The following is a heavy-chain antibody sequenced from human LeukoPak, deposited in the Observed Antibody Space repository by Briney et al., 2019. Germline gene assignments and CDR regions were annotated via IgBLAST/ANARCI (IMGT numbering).Heavy chain of an antibody. CDR2: ISSSSSYI. CDR3: AKPYDSSGYYLNFDAFDI. V-gene: IGHV3-21*01. CDR1: GFTFSNYS. D-gene: IGHD3-22*01. Sequence: PGGSLRLSCAASGFTFSNYSMNWVRQAPGKGLEWVSSISSSSSYIYYADSVKGRFTISRDNAKNSLYLQMNSLRAEDTAVYYCAKPYDSSGYYLNFDAFDIWGQGTMVTVSS. J-gene: IGHJ3*02.